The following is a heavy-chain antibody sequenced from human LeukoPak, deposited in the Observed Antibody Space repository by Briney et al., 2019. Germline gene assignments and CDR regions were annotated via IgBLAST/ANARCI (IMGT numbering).Heavy chain of an antibody. CDR2: IYSGGST. CDR3: AKGRAAAYYFDY. D-gene: IGHD2-2*01. J-gene: IGHJ4*02. CDR1: GFTVSSNY. Sequence: GGSLRLSCAASGFTVSSNYMSWVRQAPGKGLEWVSVIYSGGSTYYADSVKGRFTISRDNSNNTLYLQMNSLRAEDTAVYYCAKGRAAAYYFDYWGQGTLVTVSS. V-gene: IGHV3-53*01.